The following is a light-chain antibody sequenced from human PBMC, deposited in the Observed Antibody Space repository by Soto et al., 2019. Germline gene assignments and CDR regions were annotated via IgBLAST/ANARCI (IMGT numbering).Light chain of an antibody. CDR1: QSVTTQ. Sequence: IALTQAPGTLSLSPGERATLSCRASQSVTTQVAWYQQKPGQAPRLIIHGASSRATGVPDRITGSGSGTDFTLSISRLEPEDFAVYYCQQYGRSPRTFGQGTKVDIK. J-gene: IGKJ1*01. V-gene: IGKV3-20*01. CDR2: GAS. CDR3: QQYGRSPRT.